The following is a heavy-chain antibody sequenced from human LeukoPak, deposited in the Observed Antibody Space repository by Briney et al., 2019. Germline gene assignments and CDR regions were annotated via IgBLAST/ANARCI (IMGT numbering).Heavy chain of an antibody. J-gene: IGHJ6*03. D-gene: IGHD2-2*02. CDR3: AGGLYCSSTSCYTGVYYYYYMDV. CDR2: IYTSGGT. Sequence: SETLSLTCTVSGGSISPYYWNWIRQPAGKGLEWIGRIYTSGGTNYNPSLKSRVTMSVDTSKNQFSLKLSSVTAADTAVYYCAGGLYCSSTSCYTGVYYYYYMDVWGKGTTVTVSS. CDR1: GGSISPYY. V-gene: IGHV4-4*07.